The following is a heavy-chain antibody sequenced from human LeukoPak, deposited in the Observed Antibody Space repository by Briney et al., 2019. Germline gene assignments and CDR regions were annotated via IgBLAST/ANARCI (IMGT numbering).Heavy chain of an antibody. CDR2: IWYDGSNK. J-gene: IGHJ5*02. Sequence: GGSLRLSCAASGFTFSSYVMHWVRQAPGKGLEWVAVIWYDGSNKYYADSVKGRFTISRDNSKNTLYLQMNSLRAEDTAVYYCARDRIAAAGTIIYWFGPWGQGTLVTVSS. CDR3: ARDRIAAAGTIIYWFGP. D-gene: IGHD6-13*01. V-gene: IGHV3-33*01. CDR1: GFTFSSYV.